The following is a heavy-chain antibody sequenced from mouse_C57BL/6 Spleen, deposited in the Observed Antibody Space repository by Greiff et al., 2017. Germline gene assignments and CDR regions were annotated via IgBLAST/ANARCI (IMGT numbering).Heavy chain of an antibody. CDR1: GYAFSSYW. J-gene: IGHJ3*01. V-gene: IGHV1-80*01. Sequence: VQLQQSGAELVKPGASVKISCKASGYAFSSYWMNWVKQRPGKGLEWIGQIYPGDGDTNYNGKFKGKATLTADKSSSTAYMQLSSLTSEDSAVYVYSRDGYSKSWFAYWGQGTLVTVSA. D-gene: IGHD2-5*01. CDR2: IYPGDGDT. CDR3: SRDGYSKSWFAY.